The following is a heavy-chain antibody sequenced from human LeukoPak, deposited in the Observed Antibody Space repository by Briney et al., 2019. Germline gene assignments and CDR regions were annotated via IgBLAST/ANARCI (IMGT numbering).Heavy chain of an antibody. J-gene: IGHJ6*03. CDR3: ARVLQYQLLGYYYYMDV. Sequence: PSETLSLTCTVSGGSISSSSYYWGWIRQPPGKGLEWIGNIYYSGSTYYKPSLKSRLTISVDTSKNQFSLKLSSVTAADTAVYYCARVLQYQLLGYYYYMDVWGKGTTVTISS. D-gene: IGHD2-2*01. CDR2: IYYSGST. CDR1: GGSISSSSYY. V-gene: IGHV4-39*01.